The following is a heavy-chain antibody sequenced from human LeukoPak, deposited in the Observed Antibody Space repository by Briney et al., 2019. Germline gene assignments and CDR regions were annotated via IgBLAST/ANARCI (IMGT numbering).Heavy chain of an antibody. D-gene: IGHD5-18*01. CDR2: INQRGST. V-gene: IGHV4-34*01. Sequence: KPSETLSLTCALSGGSFSTYYWSWVRQSPGRGLEWIGEINQRGSTNYNPSFTGRVTISVDTSQNQFSLRLRSVTAADTAVYYCARLRGGYSANWNWGQGTLVTVSS. CDR1: GGSFSTYY. CDR3: ARLRGGYSANWN. J-gene: IGHJ4*02.